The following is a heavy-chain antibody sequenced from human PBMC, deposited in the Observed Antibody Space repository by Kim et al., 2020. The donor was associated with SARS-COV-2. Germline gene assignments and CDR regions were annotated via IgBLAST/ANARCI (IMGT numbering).Heavy chain of an antibody. J-gene: IGHJ3*01. V-gene: IGHV4-39*01. CDR3: TKPRAWGDTFDV. D-gene: IGHD7-27*01. Sequence: PSLHRRVTMSLDTSKNQFALRLSSVTAADTAVYYCTKPRAWGDTFDVWGQGTMVTVSS.